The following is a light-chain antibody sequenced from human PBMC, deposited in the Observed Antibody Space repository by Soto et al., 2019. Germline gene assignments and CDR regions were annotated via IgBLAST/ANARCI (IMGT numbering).Light chain of an antibody. J-gene: IGKJ1*01. Sequence: EILLTQSPVTLSLTPGDRAALSCRAIHTVIFNYLAWHQQKPGQAPMLLIYGASTRATGIPARFSGSGSGTDFTLTISRLEPEDFAVYYCHQYDTIVQTFGQGTKVDIK. CDR1: HTVIFNY. CDR3: HQYDTIVQT. V-gene: IGKV3-20*01. CDR2: GAS.